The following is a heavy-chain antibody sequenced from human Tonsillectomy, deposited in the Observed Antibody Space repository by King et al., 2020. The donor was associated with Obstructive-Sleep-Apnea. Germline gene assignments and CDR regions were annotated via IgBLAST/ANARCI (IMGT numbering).Heavy chain of an antibody. Sequence: VQLVESGGGVVQPGRSLRLSCAASGFTFSSYGMHWVRQAPGKGLEWVAVIWYDGSKKYYADSVKGRFTISRDNSKNTLYLQMNSLRAEDTAVYYCAKDEGTGYFDYWGQGTLVTVSS. CDR3: AKDEGTGYFDY. V-gene: IGHV3-33*06. CDR2: IWYDGSKK. J-gene: IGHJ4*02. CDR1: GFTFSSYG.